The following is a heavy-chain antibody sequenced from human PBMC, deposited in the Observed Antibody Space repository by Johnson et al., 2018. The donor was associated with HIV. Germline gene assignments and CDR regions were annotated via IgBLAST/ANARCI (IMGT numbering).Heavy chain of an antibody. D-gene: IGHD4-23*01. V-gene: IGHV3-13*01. Sequence: VQLVESGGGLVQPGGSLRLSCAASGFTFSSYDMHWVRQATGKGLEWVSAIGTAGDTYYPGSVKGRFTISRENAKNSLYLQMNSLRAGDTAVYYCSRQNTVGSGDAFDIWGQGTMVTVSS. CDR3: SRQNTVGSGDAFDI. CDR2: IGTAGDT. CDR1: GFTFSSYD. J-gene: IGHJ3*02.